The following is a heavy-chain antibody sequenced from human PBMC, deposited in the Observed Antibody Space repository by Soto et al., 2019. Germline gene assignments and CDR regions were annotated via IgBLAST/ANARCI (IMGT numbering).Heavy chain of an antibody. CDR3: ARAGSTWRYFFDY. D-gene: IGHD6-13*01. V-gene: IGHV4-59*01. CDR1: GGSISSYY. J-gene: IGHJ4*02. Sequence: QVQLQESGPGLVKPSETLSLTCTVSGGSISSYYWTGIRQPPGKGLEWVGYVYYSGTTYYHPSLQSRVTISVDTSKNQFSLKVKSVTAADTAIYYCARAGSTWRYFFDYWGQGSLVTVSS. CDR2: VYYSGTT.